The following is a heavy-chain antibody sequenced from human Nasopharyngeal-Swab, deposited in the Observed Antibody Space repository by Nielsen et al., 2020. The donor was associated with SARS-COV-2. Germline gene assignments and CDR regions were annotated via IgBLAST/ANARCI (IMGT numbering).Heavy chain of an antibody. CDR1: GYTFTGYY. V-gene: IGHV1-2*02. CDR2: MNPNSGNT. CDR3: ARDPTSVAGTGDYYYGMDV. J-gene: IGHJ6*02. Sequence: ASVKVSCKASGYTFTGYYMHWVRQATGQGLEWMGWMNPNSGNTGYAQKFQGRVTMTRDTSISTAYMELSRLRSDDTAVYYCARDPTSVAGTGDYYYGMDVWGQGTTVTVSS. D-gene: IGHD6-19*01.